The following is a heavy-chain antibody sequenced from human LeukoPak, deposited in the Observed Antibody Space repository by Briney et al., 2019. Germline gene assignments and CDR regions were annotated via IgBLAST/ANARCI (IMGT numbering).Heavy chain of an antibody. CDR2: INPSGGST. CDR1: GYTFTSYY. J-gene: IGHJ6*02. V-gene: IGHV1-46*01. Sequence: GASVKVSCKASGYTFTSYYMHWVRQAPEQGLEWMGIINPSGGSTSYAQKFQGRVTMTRDTSTSTVYMGLSSLRSEDTAVYYCARTGYSSSWYGYYYYGMDVWGQGTTVTVSS. CDR3: ARTGYSSSWYGYYYYGMDV. D-gene: IGHD6-13*01.